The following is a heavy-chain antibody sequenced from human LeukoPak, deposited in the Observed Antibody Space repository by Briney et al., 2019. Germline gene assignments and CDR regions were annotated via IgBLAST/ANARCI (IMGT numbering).Heavy chain of an antibody. Sequence: GGTLRLSCAASGFTFSSYGMSWVRQAPGKGLEWVSGISGSGVRTEYADAVKGRFTISRDNSKNTLYLQMNSLRAEDTAVYYCARGPSGYHNTGGQGTLVTVSS. CDR1: GFTFSSYG. D-gene: IGHD5-12*01. CDR2: ISGSGVRT. CDR3: ARGPSGYHNT. V-gene: IGHV3-23*01. J-gene: IGHJ4*02.